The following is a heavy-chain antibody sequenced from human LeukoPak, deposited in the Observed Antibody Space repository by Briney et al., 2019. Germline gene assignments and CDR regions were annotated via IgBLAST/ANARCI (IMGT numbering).Heavy chain of an antibody. CDR2: IKQDGSEK. CDR1: GFTFSTYW. D-gene: IGHD6-13*01. CDR3: TREAAAGFAS. J-gene: IGHJ4*02. Sequence: PGGSLRLSCAASGFTFSTYWMSWVRQATGKGVEWVANIKQDGSEKYYLDSVKGRFTISRDNAKNSLYLQMNSLRAEDTAVYFFTREAAAGFASGAQGPLAPVS. V-gene: IGHV3-7*01.